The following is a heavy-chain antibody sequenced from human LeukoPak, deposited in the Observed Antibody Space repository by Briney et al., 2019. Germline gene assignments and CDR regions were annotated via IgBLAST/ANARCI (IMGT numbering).Heavy chain of an antibody. CDR1: GGTFSRYT. D-gene: IGHD5-18*01. J-gene: IGHJ4*02. V-gene: IGHV1-69*10. Sequence: VTVSSTTSGGTFSRYTISWVRHAPGQGLEWMGRIIPILGIANYAQKFQGRVTITADKSTSTAYMELSSLRSEDTAVYYCARDLVDTAMVTDVDYWGQGTLVTVSS. CDR3: ARDLVDTAMVTDVDY. CDR2: IIPILGIA.